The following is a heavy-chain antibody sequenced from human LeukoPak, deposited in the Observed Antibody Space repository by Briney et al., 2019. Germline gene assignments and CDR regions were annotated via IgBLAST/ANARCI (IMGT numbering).Heavy chain of an antibody. CDR1: GYTFTSYY. J-gene: IGHJ6*03. Sequence: GASVKVSCKASGYTFTSYYMHWVRQAPGQGLEWMGGIIPIFGTANYAQKFQGRVTITADKSTGTAYMELSSLRSEDTAVYYCARGGGDSSTYYYYMDVWGKGTTVTVSS. CDR2: IIPIFGTA. V-gene: IGHV1-69*06. CDR3: ARGGGDSSTYYYYMDV. D-gene: IGHD2-21*02.